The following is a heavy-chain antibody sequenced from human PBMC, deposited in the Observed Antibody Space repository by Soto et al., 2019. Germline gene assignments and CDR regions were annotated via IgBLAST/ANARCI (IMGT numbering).Heavy chain of an antibody. CDR3: ATPPPRGDYVDYYYGMDV. J-gene: IGHJ6*02. CDR1: GYTFTSYG. CDR2: ISAYNGNT. V-gene: IGHV1-18*01. D-gene: IGHD4-17*01. Sequence: QVQLVQSGAEVKKPGASVKVSCKASGYTFTSYGISWVRQAPGQGLEWMGWISAYNGNTNYAQKLQGRVTMTTDTSTSTAYMELRRLRSDDTAVYYCATPPPRGDYVDYYYGMDVWGQGTTVTVSS.